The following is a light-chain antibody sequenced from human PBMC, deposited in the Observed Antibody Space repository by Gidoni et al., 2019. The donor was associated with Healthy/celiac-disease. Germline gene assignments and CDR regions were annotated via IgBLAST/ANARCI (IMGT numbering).Light chain of an antibody. CDR1: QSVSSY. CDR2: EAS. Sequence: EIVLTQSPATLSLSPGERATLSCRASQSVSSYLAWYQQKPGQATRLLIYEASNRATGIPARFSGSGSGTDFTLTISSLEPEEFAVYYCQQRSNWPPMITFGQGTRLEIK. V-gene: IGKV3-11*01. CDR3: QQRSNWPPMIT. J-gene: IGKJ5*01.